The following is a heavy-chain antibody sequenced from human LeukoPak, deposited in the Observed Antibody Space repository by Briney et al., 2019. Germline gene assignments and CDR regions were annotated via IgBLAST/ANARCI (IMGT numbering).Heavy chain of an antibody. J-gene: IGHJ4*02. CDR3: AKGPGYSYGYALDY. Sequence: GGSLRLSCAASGFTFSSYAMSWVRQAPGKGLEWVSAISGSGGSTYYADPVKGRFTISRDNSKNTLYLHMNSLRAEDTAVYYCAKGPGYSYGYALDYWGQGTLVTVSS. CDR1: GFTFSSYA. CDR2: ISGSGGST. V-gene: IGHV3-23*01. D-gene: IGHD5-18*01.